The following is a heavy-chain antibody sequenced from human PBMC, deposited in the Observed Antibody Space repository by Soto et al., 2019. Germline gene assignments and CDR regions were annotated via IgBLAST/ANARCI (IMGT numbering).Heavy chain of an antibody. CDR1: GYTFTSYG. Sequence: QVQLVQSGAEVKKPGASVKVSCKASGYTFTSYGISWVRQAPGQGLEWMGWISAYNGNTNYAQKLQGRVTMTTDTATSTAYMERRSLRSDDTAVYYCARDLNVIRQQLAWFDPWGQGTLVTVSS. J-gene: IGHJ5*02. CDR2: ISAYNGNT. CDR3: ARDLNVIRQQLAWFDP. V-gene: IGHV1-18*01. D-gene: IGHD6-13*01.